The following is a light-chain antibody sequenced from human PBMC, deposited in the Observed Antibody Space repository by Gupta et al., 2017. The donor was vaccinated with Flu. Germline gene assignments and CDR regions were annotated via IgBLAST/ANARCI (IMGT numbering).Light chain of an antibody. Sequence: SFLLTQPPSVSVAPGQTASIACGGNNIGSETVHWYQQKPGQAPVLVLYDDDFRPSGIPERFSCSNSGNTATLTIRRVEAGDEADYYCQVWDTASDHWLFGAGTTLTVV. V-gene: IGLV3-21*02. CDR2: DDD. J-gene: IGLJ3*02. CDR3: QVWDTASDHWL. CDR1: NIGSET.